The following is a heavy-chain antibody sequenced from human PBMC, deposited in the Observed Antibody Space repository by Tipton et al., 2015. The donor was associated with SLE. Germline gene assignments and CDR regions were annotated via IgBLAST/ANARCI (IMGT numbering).Heavy chain of an antibody. CDR3: ARRDSPKWFDP. D-gene: IGHD5-18*01. J-gene: IGHJ5*02. CDR1: GGSISNHH. V-gene: IGHV4-59*11. CDR2: IDYSGST. Sequence: GLVKPSETLSLTCTVSGGSISNHHWSWIRQSAGKGLEWIGNIDYSGSTHDNPSLKSRVTTSVDTSKNQFSLKLNSVTAADTAVYYCARRDSPKWFDPWGQGTLVTVSS.